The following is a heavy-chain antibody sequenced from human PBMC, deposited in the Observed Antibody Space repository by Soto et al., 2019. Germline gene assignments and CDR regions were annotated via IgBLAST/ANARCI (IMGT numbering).Heavy chain of an antibody. CDR2: ISGSGGST. J-gene: IGHJ6*03. V-gene: IGHV3-23*01. CDR1: GFTFSSYA. CDR3: AKVGVVPAAPLYCYYYMDV. Sequence: GGSLRLSCAASGFTFSSYAMSWVRQAPGKGLEWVSAISGSGGSTYYADSEKGRFTISRDNSKNTLYLQRNSLRAEDTAVYYGAKVGVVPAAPLYCYYYMDVWGKGTTVTVSS. D-gene: IGHD2-2*01.